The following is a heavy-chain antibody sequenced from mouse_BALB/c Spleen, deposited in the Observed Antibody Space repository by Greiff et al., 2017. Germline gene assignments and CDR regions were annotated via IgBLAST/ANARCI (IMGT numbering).Heavy chain of an antibody. D-gene: IGHD2-3*01. CDR3: ARDGKNGYYYFDY. Sequence: EVQLVESGGGLVKPGGSLKLSCAASGFTFSSYAMSWVRQTPEKRLEWVATISSGGSYTYYPDSVKGRFTISRDNAKNTLYLQMSSLRSEDTAMYYCARDGKNGYYYFDYWGQGTTLTVSS. J-gene: IGHJ2*01. CDR1: GFTFSSYA. CDR2: ISSGGSYT. V-gene: IGHV5-9-3*01.